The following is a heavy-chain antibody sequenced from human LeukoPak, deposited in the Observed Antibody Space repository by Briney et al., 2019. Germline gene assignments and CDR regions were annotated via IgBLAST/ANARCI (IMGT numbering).Heavy chain of an antibody. D-gene: IGHD3-10*01. CDR2: INHSGST. Sequence: PSETLSLTCAVYGGSFSDYYWSWIRQAPGKGLEWIGEINHSGSTNYSPSLKSRVTMSVDMSKNQFSLKLKFVTAADTAVYYCARAGWFGQLYGPLDYWGQGTLVTVSS. CDR3: ARAGWFGQLYGPLDY. V-gene: IGHV4-34*01. J-gene: IGHJ4*02. CDR1: GGSFSDYY.